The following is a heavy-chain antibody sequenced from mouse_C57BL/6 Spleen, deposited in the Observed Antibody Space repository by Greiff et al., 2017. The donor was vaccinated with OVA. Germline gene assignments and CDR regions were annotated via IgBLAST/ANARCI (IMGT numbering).Heavy chain of an antibody. CDR2: ILPGSGST. Sequence: QVQLQQSGAELMKPGASVKLSCTATGYTFTGYWIEWVQQTPGHGLEWIGEILPGSGSTYYTDKVKGKVTFTADTSSNTAYMQLSSLTTEDSAIYYCARDSLGPYYAMDYWGQGTSVTVSS. CDR1: GYTFTGYW. J-gene: IGHJ4*01. D-gene: IGHD3-2*02. V-gene: IGHV1-9*01. CDR3: ARDSLGPYYAMDY.